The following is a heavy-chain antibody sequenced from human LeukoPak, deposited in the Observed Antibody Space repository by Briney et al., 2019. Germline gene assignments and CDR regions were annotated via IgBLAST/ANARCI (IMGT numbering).Heavy chain of an antibody. CDR2: IYTSGST. CDR1: GGSISSGSYY. V-gene: IGHV4-61*02. J-gene: IGHJ4*02. Sequence: SETLSLTCTVSGGSISSGSYYWSWIRQPAGKGLEWIGRIYTSGSTNYNPSLKSRVTISVDTSKNQFSLKLSPVTAADTAVYYCARADGGWYYFDYWGQGTLVTVSS. D-gene: IGHD6-19*01. CDR3: ARADGGWYYFDY.